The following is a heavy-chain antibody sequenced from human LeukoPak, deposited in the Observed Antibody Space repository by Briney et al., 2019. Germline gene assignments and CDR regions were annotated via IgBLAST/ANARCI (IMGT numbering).Heavy chain of an antibody. CDR1: GYSFTSYW. CDR3: AREGPIVVVPAAMGSSNWFDP. Sequence: GESLKISCKGSGYSFTSYWISWVRQMPGKGLEWMGRIDPSDSYTNYSPSFQGHVTISADKSIGTAYLQWSSLKASDTAMYYCAREGPIVVVPAAMGSSNWFDPWGQGTLVTVSS. J-gene: IGHJ5*02. D-gene: IGHD2-2*01. CDR2: IDPSDSYT. V-gene: IGHV5-10-1*01.